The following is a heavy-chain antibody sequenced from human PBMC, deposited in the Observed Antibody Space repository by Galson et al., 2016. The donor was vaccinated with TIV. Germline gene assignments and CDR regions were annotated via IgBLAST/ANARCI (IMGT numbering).Heavy chain of an antibody. CDR1: GFTFGHYA. J-gene: IGHJ6*02. V-gene: IGHV3-49*03. Sequence: SLRLSCAASGFTFGHYAVNWFRQAPGKGLEWVGFITSKTYGATTEYAASVKGRFTISRDDSRNIAYLQMNSLKTEDTAVYYCTRTAMGSTRNAFDLWGQGTTVTVSS. CDR2: ITSKTYGATT. D-gene: IGHD1-1*01. CDR3: TRTAMGSTRNAFDL.